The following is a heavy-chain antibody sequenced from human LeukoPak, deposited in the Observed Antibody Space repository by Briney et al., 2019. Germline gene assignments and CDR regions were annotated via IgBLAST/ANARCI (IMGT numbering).Heavy chain of an antibody. Sequence: SETLSLTCTVSGVSISSSSYYWGWIRQPPGKGLEWIGSIYYSGSTYYNPSLKSRVTISVDTSKNQFSLKLSSVTAADTAVYYCARHRRSGSYFQREYYFDYWGQGTLVTVSS. CDR1: GVSISSSSYY. CDR2: IYYSGST. CDR3: ARHRRSGSYFQREYYFDY. V-gene: IGHV4-39*01. J-gene: IGHJ4*02. D-gene: IGHD1-26*01.